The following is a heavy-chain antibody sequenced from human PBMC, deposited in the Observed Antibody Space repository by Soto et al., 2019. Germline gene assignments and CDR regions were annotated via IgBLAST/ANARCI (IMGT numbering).Heavy chain of an antibody. CDR3: ARSTMVRGVRGPLV. CDR2: IYYSGST. J-gene: IGHJ6*02. D-gene: IGHD3-10*01. CDR1: GGSISSYY. Sequence: LSLTCTVSGGSISSYYWSWIRQPPGKGLEWIGYIYYSGSTNYNPSLKSRVTISVDTSKNQFSLKLSSVTAADTAVYYCARSTMVRGVRGPLVWGQGTTVTVSS. V-gene: IGHV4-59*01.